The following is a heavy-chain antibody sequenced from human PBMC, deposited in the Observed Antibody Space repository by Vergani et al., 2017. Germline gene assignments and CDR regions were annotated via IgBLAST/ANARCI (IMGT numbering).Heavy chain of an antibody. V-gene: IGHV4-31*03. D-gene: IGHD3-10*01. CDR1: GGSISSGGYY. J-gene: IGHJ3*02. CDR3: ARGIYGSGSYDDAFDI. CDR2: IYYSGST. Sequence: QVQLQESGPGLVKPSQTLSLTCTVSGGSISSGGYYWSWIRQHPGKGLEWIGYIYYSGSTYYNPSLKSRVTISVDTSKNQFSLKLSSVTAADTAVYYCARGIYGSGSYDDAFDIWGQGTMVTVSS.